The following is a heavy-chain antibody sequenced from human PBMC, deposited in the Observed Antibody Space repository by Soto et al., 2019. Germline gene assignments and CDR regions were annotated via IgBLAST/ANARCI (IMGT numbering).Heavy chain of an antibody. CDR3: ARGRRGMVAASPGGYYFDY. CDR2: ISYDGSNK. V-gene: IGHV3-30-3*01. J-gene: IGHJ4*02. Sequence: QVQLVESGGGVVQPGRSLRLSCAASGFTFSSYAMHWVRQAPGKGLEWVAVISYDGSNKYYADSVKGRFTISRDNSKNTLYLQMNSLRAEDTAVYYCARGRRGMVAASPGGYYFDYWGQGTLVTVSS. D-gene: IGHD2-15*01. CDR1: GFTFSSYA.